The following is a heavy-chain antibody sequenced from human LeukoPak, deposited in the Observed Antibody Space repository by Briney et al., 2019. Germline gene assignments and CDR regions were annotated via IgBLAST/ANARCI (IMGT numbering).Heavy chain of an antibody. Sequence: GGSLRLSCSASGFTFSSYAMHWVRQAPGKGREYVSAISSNGGSTYYADSVKGRFTISRDNSKNTLYLQMSSLRAEDTAVYYCIGSGYVEEAWGQGTLVTVSS. J-gene: IGHJ5*02. CDR1: GFTFSSYA. D-gene: IGHD5-12*01. CDR3: IGSGYVEEA. V-gene: IGHV3-64D*06. CDR2: ISSNGGST.